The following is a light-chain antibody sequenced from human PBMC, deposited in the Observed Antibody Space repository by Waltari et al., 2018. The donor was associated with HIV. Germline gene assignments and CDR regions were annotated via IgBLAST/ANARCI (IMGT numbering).Light chain of an antibody. Sequence: QSVLTQPPSVSAAPGQRVTISCSGSSSNIGNNYVSWYQQLPGTAPKPLIHEKNKRPSGIPDRFSDSKSGTSATLAITGLQTGDEADYYCGTWDSSLTSYVFGTGTKVTVL. CDR2: EKN. CDR1: SSNIGNNY. CDR3: GTWDSSLTSYV. V-gene: IGLV1-51*02. J-gene: IGLJ1*01.